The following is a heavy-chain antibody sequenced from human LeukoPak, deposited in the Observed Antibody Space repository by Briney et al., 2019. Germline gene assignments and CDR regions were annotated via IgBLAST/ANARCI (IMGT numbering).Heavy chain of an antibody. V-gene: IGHV3-73*01. CDR3: TRHPDYYSGSGSYDF. CDR1: GFTFSSYA. D-gene: IGHD3-10*01. J-gene: IGHJ4*02. CDR2: IRSKANTYAT. Sequence: GGSLRLSCAASGFTFSSYAMSWVRQASGKGLEWVGRIRSKANTYATAYAASVKGRFTISRDDSKNSAYLQMNSLKTEDTAVYYCTRHPDYYSGSGSYDFWGQGTLVTVSS.